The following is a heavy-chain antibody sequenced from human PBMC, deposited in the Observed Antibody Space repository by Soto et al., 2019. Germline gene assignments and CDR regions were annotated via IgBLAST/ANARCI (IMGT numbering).Heavy chain of an antibody. CDR1: GYTFTSHD. CDR3: VRDYYDSSGYSSDASYI. D-gene: IGHD3-22*01. Sequence: GASVKVSCKASGYTFTSHDINWVRQATGQGFEWMGWMNPNSGNSGNAQRFQDGITLTRNTSTSTAYMELSSLRSEDTAVYYCVRDYYDSSGYSSDASYIWGQGTMVTVSS. V-gene: IGHV1-8*01. J-gene: IGHJ3*02. CDR2: MNPNSGNS.